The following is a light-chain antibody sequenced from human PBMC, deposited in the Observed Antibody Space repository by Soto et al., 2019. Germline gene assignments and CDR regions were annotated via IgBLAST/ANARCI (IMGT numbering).Light chain of an antibody. Sequence: QSVLTQPASVNGSHGGSITISCTGTSSDVGGYNFVTWYQQHPGKAPKLVIHDVTRRPAGVSNRFSGSKSGTTASLTISGLQAEDEADYYCCSYASSTSYVFGTGTKVTVL. V-gene: IGLV2-14*01. CDR1: SSDVGGYNF. J-gene: IGLJ1*01. CDR2: DVT. CDR3: CSYASSTSYV.